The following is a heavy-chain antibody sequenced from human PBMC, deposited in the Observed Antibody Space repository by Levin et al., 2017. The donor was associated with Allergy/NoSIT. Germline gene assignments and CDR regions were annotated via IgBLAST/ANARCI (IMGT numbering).Heavy chain of an antibody. CDR2: ISYDGSNK. Sequence: GESLKISCSASGFTFSSYGMHWVRQAPGKGLEWVAVISYDGSNKYYADSVKGRFTISRDNSKNTLYLQMNSLRAEDTAVYYCAKGSPGFDLWGRGTLVTVSS. V-gene: IGHV3-30*18. CDR1: GFTFSSYG. J-gene: IGHJ2*01. CDR3: AKGSPGFDL.